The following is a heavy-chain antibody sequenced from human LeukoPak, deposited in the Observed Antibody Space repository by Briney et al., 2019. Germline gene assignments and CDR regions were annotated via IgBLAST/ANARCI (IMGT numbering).Heavy chain of an antibody. J-gene: IGHJ4*02. CDR3: ARVEGGIAAAGTPHYFDY. CDR1: GVTFSDYA. CDR2: LSGSGAGT. D-gene: IGHD6-13*01. V-gene: IGHV3-23*01. Sequence: GGSLRLSCAASGVTFSDYASGWVREAPGRGRGWVATLSGSGAGTYYSDSVQGRFTISRDNSKRTLFLQMNSLRAEDTAVYYCARVEGGIAAAGTPHYFDYWGQGTLVTVSS.